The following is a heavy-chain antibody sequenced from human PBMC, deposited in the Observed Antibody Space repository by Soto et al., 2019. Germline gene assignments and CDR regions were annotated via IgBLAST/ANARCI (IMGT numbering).Heavy chain of an antibody. J-gene: IGHJ3*02. D-gene: IGHD6-13*01. Sequence: QVHLVQSGAEVKKPGSSVKVSCKAPGGTFSNHAINWVRQAPGQGLEWMGRIIPIFSTTKYAQKFQGRVTMTADESTITAYLELSSLKQDATAVYYCAREVAADGTFREDVFDIWGQGTLVTVSS. CDR1: GGTFSNHA. CDR2: IIPIFSTT. CDR3: AREVAADGTFREDVFDI. V-gene: IGHV1-69*12.